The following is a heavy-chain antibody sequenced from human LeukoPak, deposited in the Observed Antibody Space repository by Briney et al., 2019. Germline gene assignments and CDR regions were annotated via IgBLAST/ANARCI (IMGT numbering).Heavy chain of an antibody. V-gene: IGHV4-59*08. J-gene: IGHJ4*02. CDR3: ARSIAVAGLIFDY. D-gene: IGHD6-19*01. CDR2: IYYGGTT. CDR1: GGSISSYY. Sequence: SETLSLTCTVSGGSISSYYWSWIRQPPGKGLEWIGYIYYGGTTNYNPSLKSRVTISVDTSKNQFSLKLSSVTAADTAVYYCARSIAVAGLIFDYWGQGTLVTVSS.